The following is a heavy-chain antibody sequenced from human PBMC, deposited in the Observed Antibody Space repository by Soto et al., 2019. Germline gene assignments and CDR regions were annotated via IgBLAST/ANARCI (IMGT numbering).Heavy chain of an antibody. Sequence: SDTLSLTCTFAGGSISSSSYYWVWISQPPGKGLEWIGSIYYSGSTYYNPSLKSRVTISVDTSKNQFSLKLSSVTAADTAVYYCARYAPYSSSWYFWFDPWGQGTLVTVS. J-gene: IGHJ5*02. V-gene: IGHV4-39*01. CDR2: IYYSGST. CDR1: GGSISSSSYY. D-gene: IGHD6-13*01. CDR3: ARYAPYSSSWYFWFDP.